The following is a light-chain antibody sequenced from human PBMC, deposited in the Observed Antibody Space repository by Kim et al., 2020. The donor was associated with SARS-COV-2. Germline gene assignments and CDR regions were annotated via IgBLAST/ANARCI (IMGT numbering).Light chain of an antibody. Sequence: VSPGERVTLSCRASQSVRSNLAWYQQKPGQAPRLRIYGPSTRATGIPARFSGSGSGTEFTLTISSLQSEDSVVYYCQQYNKWPLTFGQGTKVDIK. CDR1: QSVRSN. CDR3: QQYNKWPLT. V-gene: IGKV3-15*01. CDR2: GPS. J-gene: IGKJ1*01.